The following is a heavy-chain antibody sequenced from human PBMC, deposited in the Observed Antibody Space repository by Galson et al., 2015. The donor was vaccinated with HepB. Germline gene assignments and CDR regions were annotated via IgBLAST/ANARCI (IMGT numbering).Heavy chain of an antibody. J-gene: IGHJ5*02. CDR1: GYTFISYS. CDR2: INGRSGDT. Sequence: SVKVSCKASGYTFISYSMHWVRQAPGHSLEWMGWINGRSGDTKYSQKLQGGVTITRDTSASTAYMELSSLRSEDTAVYYCAREPVTADNYFDPWGQGTLVTVSS. CDR3: AREPVTADNYFDP. V-gene: IGHV1-3*01. D-gene: IGHD2-2*01.